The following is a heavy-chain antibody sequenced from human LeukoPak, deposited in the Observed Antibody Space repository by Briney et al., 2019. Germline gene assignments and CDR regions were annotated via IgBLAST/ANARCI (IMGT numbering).Heavy chain of an antibody. Sequence: GGSLRLSCAASGFTFSSYGMHWVRQAPGKGLEWVAVISYDGSNKYYADSVKGRFTISRDNSKNTLYLQMNSLRAEDTAVYYCAKALGYSYAHDAFDIWDQGTMVTVSS. J-gene: IGHJ3*02. D-gene: IGHD5-18*01. CDR1: GFTFSSYG. CDR2: ISYDGSNK. CDR3: AKALGYSYAHDAFDI. V-gene: IGHV3-30*18.